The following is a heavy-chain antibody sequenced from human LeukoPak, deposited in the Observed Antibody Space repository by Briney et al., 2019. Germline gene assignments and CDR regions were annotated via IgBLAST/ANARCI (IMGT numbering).Heavy chain of an antibody. CDR2: IASSGLNT. Sequence: GGSLRLSCAASGFMFRDAAMTWVRQAPGKGLEWVSLIASSGLNTYYADSVRGRFTISRDNSKNTLSLQMNSLRAEDTAVYYCAKGCRAGTTTLAFDYWGQGTLVTVSS. D-gene: IGHD1-7*01. J-gene: IGHJ4*02. V-gene: IGHV3-23*01. CDR3: AKGCRAGTTTLAFDY. CDR1: GFMFRDAA.